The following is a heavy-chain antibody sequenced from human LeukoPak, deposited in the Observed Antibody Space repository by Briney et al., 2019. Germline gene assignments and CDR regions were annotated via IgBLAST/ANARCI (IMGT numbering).Heavy chain of an antibody. V-gene: IGHV3-21*01. Sequence: PGGSLRLSCAASGFTFSSYSMNWVRQAPGKGLEWVSSISSSSSYIYYADSVKGRFTISRDNAKNSLYLQMNSLRAEDTAVYYCARDLESEGPTSGYWGQGTLVTVSS. D-gene: IGHD3-3*01. CDR1: GFTFSSYS. CDR3: ARDLESEGPTSGY. CDR2: ISSSSSYI. J-gene: IGHJ4*02.